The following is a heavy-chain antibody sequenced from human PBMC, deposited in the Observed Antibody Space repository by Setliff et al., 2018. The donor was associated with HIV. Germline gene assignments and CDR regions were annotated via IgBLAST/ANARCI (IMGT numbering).Heavy chain of an antibody. J-gene: IGHJ4*02. Sequence: GGSLRLSCAASGFTFSNYGMHWVRQAPGKGLEWVGVIWYDGSNRNYADSVKGRLTISRDNSNNILYLQMNSLTPEDTTVYHCARYSSSWHTFDYWGQGIPVTVSS. CDR2: IWYDGSNR. V-gene: IGHV3-33*01. CDR1: GFTFSNYG. CDR3: ARYSSSWHTFDY. D-gene: IGHD6-13*01.